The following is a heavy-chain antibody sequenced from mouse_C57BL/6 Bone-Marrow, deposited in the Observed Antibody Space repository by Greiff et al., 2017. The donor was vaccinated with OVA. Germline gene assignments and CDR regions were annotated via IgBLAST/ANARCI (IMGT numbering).Heavy chain of an antibody. CDR3: ARSDYAFAY. V-gene: IGHV1-85*01. J-gene: IGHJ3*01. CDR2: IYPRGGST. CDR1: GYTFTSYA. Sequence: VKLMESGPELVKPGASVKLSCKASGYTFTSYAINWVKQRPGPGLEWIGWIYPRGGSTKYTETFKGKATLTVDTSSSTAYMEHHSLTSEDSAVYFCARSDYAFAYWGQGTLVTVSA. D-gene: IGHD2-4*01.